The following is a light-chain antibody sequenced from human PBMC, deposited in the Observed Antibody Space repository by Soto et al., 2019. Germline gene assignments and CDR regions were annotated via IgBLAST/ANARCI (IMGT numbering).Light chain of an antibody. CDR2: AAS. Sequence: DIQMTQSPSSLSASVGDRVTITCRAGQGISNSLAWYQQQPGRVPKVLIYAASTLQSGVPSRFSGSGSGTDFTLIISSLQPEDVATYSCQKYNSDPHFGPGTKVDIK. CDR3: QKYNSDPH. CDR1: QGISNS. J-gene: IGKJ3*01. V-gene: IGKV1-27*01.